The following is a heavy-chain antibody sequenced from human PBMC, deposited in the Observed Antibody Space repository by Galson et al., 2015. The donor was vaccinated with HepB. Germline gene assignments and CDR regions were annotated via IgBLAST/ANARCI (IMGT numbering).Heavy chain of an antibody. V-gene: IGHV1-2*02. Sequence: SVKVSCKASGYTFTGYYMHWVRQAPGQGLEWMGWINPNSGGTNYAQKFQGRVTMTRDTSISTAYMELSRLRSDDTAVYYCARGDQAARPNYYYYYMDVWGKGTTVTVSS. CDR2: INPNSGGT. D-gene: IGHD6-6*01. CDR3: ARGDQAARPNYYYYYMDV. J-gene: IGHJ6*03. CDR1: GYTFTGYY.